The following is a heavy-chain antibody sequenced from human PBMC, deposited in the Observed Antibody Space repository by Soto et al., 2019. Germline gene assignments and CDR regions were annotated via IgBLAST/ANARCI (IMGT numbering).Heavy chain of an antibody. D-gene: IGHD5-18*01. V-gene: IGHV3-13*01. CDR2: TGTAGDT. Sequence: GGSLRLSCAASGFTFSNYDMHWVRQATGKGLEWVSATGTAGDTFYPGSVKGRFTISRENAKNSLYLQMNSLRAGDTAVYYCARVPKGQLWTFDYWGQGTLVTVSS. CDR1: GFTFSNYD. J-gene: IGHJ4*02. CDR3: ARVPKGQLWTFDY.